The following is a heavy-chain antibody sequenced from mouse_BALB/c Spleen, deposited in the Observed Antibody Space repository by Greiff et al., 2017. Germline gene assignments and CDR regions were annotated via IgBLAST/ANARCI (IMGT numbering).Heavy chain of an antibody. J-gene: IGHJ4*01. V-gene: IGHV2-9*02. D-gene: IGHD1-1*01. CDR3: ARDGITRGDY. CDR2: IWAGGST. Sequence: VQGVESGPGLVAPSQSLSITCTVSGFSLTSYGVHWVRQPPGKGLEWLGVIWAGGSTNYNSALMSRLSISKDNSKSQVFLKMNSLQTDDTAMYYCARDGITRGDYWGQGTSVTVSS. CDR1: GFSLTSYG.